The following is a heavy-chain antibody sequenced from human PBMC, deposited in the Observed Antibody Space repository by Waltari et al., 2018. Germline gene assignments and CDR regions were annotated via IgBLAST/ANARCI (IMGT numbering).Heavy chain of an antibody. V-gene: IGHV3-74*01. J-gene: IGHJ4*02. CDR1: GFIFSSYW. D-gene: IGHD6-6*01. Sequence: EVQLVESGGGLVQPGGSLRLSCAASGFIFSSYWMHWVRQAPGMGLVWVSGLNDVGSCTTYAASVKGRFSISRDNAKNTLYLQRNSRRAEDTAVYYCAREYSNSRYFDYWGPGTLVTVSS. CDR2: LNDVGSCT. CDR3: AREYSNSRYFDY.